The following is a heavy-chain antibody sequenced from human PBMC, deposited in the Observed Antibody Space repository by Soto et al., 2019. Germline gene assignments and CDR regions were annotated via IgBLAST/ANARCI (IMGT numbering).Heavy chain of an antibody. V-gene: IGHV3-9*01. CDR2: ISWNTGTI. D-gene: IGHD3-9*01. J-gene: IGHJ4*02. CDR3: AKDIKYDILTGSFDY. Sequence: DVQLVESGGGLVQPGRSLRLSCAASGFTFDDYAMHWVRQPPGKGLEWVSGISWNTGTIGYADSVKGRFTISRDSAKNSLYLQMNSLRAEDTALYYCAKDIKYDILTGSFDYWGQGTLVTVSS. CDR1: GFTFDDYA.